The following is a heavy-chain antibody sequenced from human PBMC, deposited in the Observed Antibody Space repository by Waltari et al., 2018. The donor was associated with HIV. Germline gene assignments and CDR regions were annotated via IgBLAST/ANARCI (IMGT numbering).Heavy chain of an antibody. V-gene: IGHV1-69*01. CDR3: ASASRDTAMGAFDI. Sequence: QVQPVQSGAEVKKRGSSVKVSCKASGGTFSNSAINWVRQAPGQGLEWMGGIIPIFGSPNYAQKFQGRVTITADESTSTVYMKLSSLRSEDTAVYYCASASRDTAMGAFDIWGQGTMVTVSS. CDR2: IIPIFGSP. J-gene: IGHJ3*02. CDR1: GGTFSNSA. D-gene: IGHD5-18*01.